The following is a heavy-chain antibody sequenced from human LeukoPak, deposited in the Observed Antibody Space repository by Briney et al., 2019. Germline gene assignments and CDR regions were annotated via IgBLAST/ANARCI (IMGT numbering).Heavy chain of an antibody. CDR2: ISAYNGNT. CDR1: GYTFTSYG. D-gene: IGHD3-3*01. CDR3: ARDRGELRFLEWLLPLDY. J-gene: IGHJ4*02. Sequence: ASVKVSCKASGYTFTSYGISWVRQAPGQGLEWMGWISAYNGNTNYAQKLQGRVTITTDTSTSTAYMELRSLRSDDTAVYYCARDRGELRFLEWLLPLDYWGQGTLVTVSS. V-gene: IGHV1-18*01.